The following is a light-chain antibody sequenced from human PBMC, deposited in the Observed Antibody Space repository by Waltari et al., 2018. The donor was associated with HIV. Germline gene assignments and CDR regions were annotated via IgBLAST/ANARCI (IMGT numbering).Light chain of an antibody. CDR2: VEGGGFY. CDR1: SRPSRKI. Sequence: QPVLTQSSSASASLASSVKPTCPLTSRPSRKIIAWHQQQPGKAPRYLMKVEGGGFYNKGSGVPDRFSGSSSGADRYLTISNLQFEDEADYYCETWDSSTWVFGGGTKLTVL. V-gene: IGLV4-60*02. J-gene: IGLJ3*02. CDR3: ETWDSSTWV.